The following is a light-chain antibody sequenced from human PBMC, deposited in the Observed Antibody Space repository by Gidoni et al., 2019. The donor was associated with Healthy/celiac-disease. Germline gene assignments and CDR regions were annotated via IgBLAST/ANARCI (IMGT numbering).Light chain of an antibody. Sequence: DIQMTESPSSLSASVGDRVTITCRASQSMSSYLNWYQQIPGKAPQLLIYAASSFQSVVTSRFSGSGSCTYFPLPISRLLPEDFSTYYCRQRYSTPFTFGPGTKVDIK. J-gene: IGKJ3*01. V-gene: IGKV1-39*01. CDR2: AAS. CDR1: QSMSSY. CDR3: RQRYSTPFT.